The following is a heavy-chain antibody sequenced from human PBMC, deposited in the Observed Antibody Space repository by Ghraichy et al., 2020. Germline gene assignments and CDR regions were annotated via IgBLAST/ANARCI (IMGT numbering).Heavy chain of an antibody. V-gene: IGHV4-39*01. CDR1: GGSISGSGYY. CDR3: ARHGSTSSPLVNWFDP. D-gene: IGHD2-2*01. J-gene: IGHJ5*02. Sequence: SQTLSPTCTVSGGSISGSGYYWGWVRQSPVKGLEWIADIFYTGSTYSNPSFKSRLTISVDTSKNQFSLQLRSVSAADTAVYYCARHGSTSSPLVNWFDPWGQGTLVTVSP. CDR2: IFYTGST.